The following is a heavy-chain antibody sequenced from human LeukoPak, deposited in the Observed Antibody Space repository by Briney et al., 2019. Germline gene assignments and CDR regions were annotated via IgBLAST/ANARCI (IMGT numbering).Heavy chain of an antibody. CDR1: GFTFSSYG. CDR2: IRYDGSNK. V-gene: IGHV3-30*02. D-gene: IGHD6-6*01. J-gene: IGHJ4*02. Sequence: GGSLRLSCAASGFTFSSYGMHWVRQAPGKGLEWVAFIRYDGSNKYYADSVKGRFTISRDNSKNTLYLQMNSLRAEDTAVYYCAKGREYSSSSAYFFDYWGQGTLVTVSS. CDR3: AKGREYSSSSAYFFDY.